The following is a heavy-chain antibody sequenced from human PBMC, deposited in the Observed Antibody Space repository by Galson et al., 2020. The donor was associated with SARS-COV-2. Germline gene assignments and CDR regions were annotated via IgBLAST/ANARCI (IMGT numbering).Heavy chain of an antibody. CDR1: GGSISSYY. CDR2: IYYSAST. V-gene: IGHV4-59*01. J-gene: IGHJ5*02. D-gene: IGHD2-2*01. Sequence: ETSETLSLTCTVSGGSISSYYWSWIRQPPGKGLEWIGYIYYSASTNYNPSLKSRVTISVDTSKNQFYLKLSSVTAADTAVYYCARGLGYCSSTSCFNWFDPWGQGTLVTVSS. CDR3: ARGLGYCSSTSCFNWFDP.